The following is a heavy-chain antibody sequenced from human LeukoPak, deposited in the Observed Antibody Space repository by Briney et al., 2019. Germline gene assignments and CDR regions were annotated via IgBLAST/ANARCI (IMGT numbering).Heavy chain of an antibody. Sequence: ASVKVSCKASGYTFTGYYMHWVRQAPGQGLEWMGWINPNSGGTNYAQKFQGRVTMTRDTSISTAYMELSRLRSDDTAVYYCARNYYGDYVGYYYYMDVWGKGTTVTISS. CDR3: ARNYYGDYVGYYYYMDV. D-gene: IGHD4-17*01. CDR1: GYTFTGYY. J-gene: IGHJ6*03. V-gene: IGHV1-2*02. CDR2: INPNSGGT.